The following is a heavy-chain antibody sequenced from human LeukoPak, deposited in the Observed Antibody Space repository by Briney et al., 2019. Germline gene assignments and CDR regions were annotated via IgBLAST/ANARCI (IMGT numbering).Heavy chain of an antibody. D-gene: IGHD5-24*01. CDR3: ARDQGRWLPLGETYYFDY. V-gene: IGHV1-18*04. Sequence: GASVKVSCKASGYTFTSYGISWVRQAPGQGLEWMGWISAYNGNTNYAQKFQGRVTMTRDTSTSTVYMELSSPRSEDTAVYYCARDQGRWLPLGETYYFDYWGQGTLVTVSS. CDR1: GYTFTSYG. J-gene: IGHJ4*02. CDR2: ISAYNGNT.